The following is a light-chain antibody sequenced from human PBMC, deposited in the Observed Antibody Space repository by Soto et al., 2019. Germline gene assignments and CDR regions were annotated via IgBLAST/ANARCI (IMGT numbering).Light chain of an antibody. CDR3: HHRINWPLT. J-gene: IGKJ4*01. CDR1: QSISSH. V-gene: IGKV3-11*01. Sequence: EIVLTQSPATLSLSPGERATLSCRASQSISSHLAWYQQKPGQAPSLLIYGASNRATGIPARFSGIGSATDFTLTIRSLEPEDFAVYYCHHRINWPLTFGGGTKVEIK. CDR2: GAS.